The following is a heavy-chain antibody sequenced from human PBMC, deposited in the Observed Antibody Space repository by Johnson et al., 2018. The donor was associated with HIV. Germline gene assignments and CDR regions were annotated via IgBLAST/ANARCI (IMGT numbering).Heavy chain of an antibody. CDR3: ATGVGAKTLTDAFDI. CDR2: IWYDGSNK. Sequence: QVQLVESGGGVVQPGRYLRLSCAASGFIFSSYGMHWVRQAPGKGLEWVAVIWYDGSNKYYADSVKGRFTISRDNSKNTLYLQMNSLRAEDTAVYYCATGVGAKTLTDAFDIWGQGTMVTVSS. J-gene: IGHJ3*02. D-gene: IGHD1-26*01. CDR1: GFIFSSYG. V-gene: IGHV3-33*01.